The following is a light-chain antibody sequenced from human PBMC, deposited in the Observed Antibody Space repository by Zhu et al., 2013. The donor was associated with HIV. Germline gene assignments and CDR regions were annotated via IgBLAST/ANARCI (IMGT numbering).Light chain of an antibody. CDR2: GAS. CDR3: QQYGGSPLT. Sequence: DIVLTQSPGTLSLSPGERATLSCGASQSVGSTFLAWYQQKPGQAPRLLIYGASTRATGIPDRFSGSGPGTDFTLTISRVEPEDFAVYYCQQYGGSPLTFGGGTTVEIK. CDR1: QSVGSTF. J-gene: IGKJ4*01. V-gene: IGKV3-20*01.